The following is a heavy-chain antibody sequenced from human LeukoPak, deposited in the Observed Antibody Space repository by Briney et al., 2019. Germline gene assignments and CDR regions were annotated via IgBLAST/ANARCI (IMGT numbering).Heavy chain of an antibody. Sequence: ASVKVSCKASGYTFTGYYMHWVRQAPGQGLEWMGWINPNSGGTNYAQKFQGRVTMTRDTSICTAYMELSRLRSDDTAVYYCARAGYSSSWNDYWGQGTLVTVSS. D-gene: IGHD6-13*01. V-gene: IGHV1-2*02. CDR2: INPNSGGT. J-gene: IGHJ4*02. CDR1: GYTFTGYY. CDR3: ARAGYSSSWNDY.